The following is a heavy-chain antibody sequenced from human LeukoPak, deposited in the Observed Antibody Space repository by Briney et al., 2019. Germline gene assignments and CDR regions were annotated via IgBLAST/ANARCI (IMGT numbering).Heavy chain of an antibody. J-gene: IGHJ4*02. Sequence: GGSLRLSCAASGFTFSTYAMNWVRQAPGKGLEWVSSISGSGDDTYYADSVKGRFTISRDNSKTTLYLEMNSLRAGDTAVYYRAGYFDYWGQGTLVTVSS. CDR3: AGYFDY. CDR1: GFTFSTYA. V-gene: IGHV3-23*01. CDR2: ISGSGDDT.